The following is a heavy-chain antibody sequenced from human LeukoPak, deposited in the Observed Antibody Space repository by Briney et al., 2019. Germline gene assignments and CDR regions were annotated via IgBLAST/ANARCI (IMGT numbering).Heavy chain of an antibody. V-gene: IGHV3-21*01. D-gene: IGHD5-18*01. CDR1: GFTFSSYS. CDR3: AREEIRGYSYGSVDY. J-gene: IGHJ4*02. CDR2: ISSSSSYI. Sequence: PGGSLRLSCAASGFTFSSYSMNWVRQAPGKGLEWVSSISSSSSYIYYADSVKGRFTISRDNAKDSLYLQMNSLRAEDTAVYYCAREEIRGYSYGSVDYWGQGTLVTVSS.